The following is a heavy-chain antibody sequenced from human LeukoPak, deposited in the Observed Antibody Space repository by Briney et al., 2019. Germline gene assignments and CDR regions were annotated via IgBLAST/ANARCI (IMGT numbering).Heavy chain of an antibody. CDR3: ARGPLVVAATVWFDP. D-gene: IGHD2-15*01. CDR2: INHSGST. Sequence: SETLSLTCAVYGGSFSGYYWSWIRQPPWKGLEWIGEINHSGSTNYNPSLKSRVTISVDTSKNQFSLKLSSVTAADTAVYYCARGPLVVAATVWFDPWGQGTLVTVSS. V-gene: IGHV4-34*01. J-gene: IGHJ5*02. CDR1: GGSFSGYY.